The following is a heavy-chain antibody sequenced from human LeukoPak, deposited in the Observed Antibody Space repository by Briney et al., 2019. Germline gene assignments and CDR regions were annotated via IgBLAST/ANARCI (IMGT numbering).Heavy chain of an antibody. CDR1: GFTFSTYN. CDR3: ARASGYYSDGMDV. Sequence: GGSLRLSGAASGFTFSTYNMNWVGQAPGKGLEWVSSITSSSSYIYYTDSLKGRFTISRDDAKNSLYLQMNSLRAEDTAVYYCARASGYYSDGMDVWGRGTTVTVSS. J-gene: IGHJ6*02. V-gene: IGHV3-21*01. CDR2: ITSSSSYI. D-gene: IGHD5-12*01.